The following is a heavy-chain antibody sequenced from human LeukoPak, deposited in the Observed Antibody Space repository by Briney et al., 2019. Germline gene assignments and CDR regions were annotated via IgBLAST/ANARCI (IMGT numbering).Heavy chain of an antibody. CDR1: GDSISSYS. CDR2: IYTAGGT. V-gene: IGHV4-4*09. Sequence: SGTLSLTCTVSGDSISSYSWSWIRQPPGKGLEWIGYIYTAGGTNYNPSLKSRVTISGDTSKNQFSLKLSSVTAADTAVYFCARRTANDGFDIWGQGTMVTVSS. J-gene: IGHJ3*02. CDR3: ARRTANDGFDI. D-gene: IGHD4/OR15-4a*01.